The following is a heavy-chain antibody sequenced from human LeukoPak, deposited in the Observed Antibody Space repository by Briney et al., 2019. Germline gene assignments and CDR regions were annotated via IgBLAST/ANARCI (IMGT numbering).Heavy chain of an antibody. V-gene: IGHV3-7*01. D-gene: IGHD6-19*01. CDR1: GFTFSSYW. CDR2: IKQDGSEK. Sequence: GGSLRLSCAASGFTFSSYWMSWVRQAPGKGLEWVANIKQDGSEKYYVDSVKGRFTISRDNAKNSLYLQMNSLRAEDTAVYYCPRGFSGWYSLFDYWGQGTLVTVSS. CDR3: PRGFSGWYSLFDY. J-gene: IGHJ4*02.